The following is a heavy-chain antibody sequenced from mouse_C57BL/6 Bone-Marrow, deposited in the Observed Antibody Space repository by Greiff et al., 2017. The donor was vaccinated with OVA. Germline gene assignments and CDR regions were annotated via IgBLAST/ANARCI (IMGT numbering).Heavy chain of an antibody. CDR3: AKKDRLGPWFAY. Sequence: QVQLQQSGPGLVQPSQSLSITCTVSGFSLTSYGVHWVRQSPGKGLEWLGVIWRGGSTDYNEAFMSRLSITKDNSKSQVFFKMNSLQADDTAIYYCAKKDRLGPWFAYWGKGTLVTVSA. J-gene: IGHJ3*01. D-gene: IGHD4-1*01. CDR1: GFSLTSYG. CDR2: IWRGGST. V-gene: IGHV2-5*01.